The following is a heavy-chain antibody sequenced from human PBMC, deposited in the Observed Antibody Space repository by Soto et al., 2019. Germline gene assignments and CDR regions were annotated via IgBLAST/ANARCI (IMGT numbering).Heavy chain of an antibody. CDR1: GGTFSSYA. D-gene: IGHD2-2*01. J-gene: IGHJ4*02. CDR2: IIPIFGTA. Sequence: SVKVSCKASGGTFSSYAISWVRQAPGQGLEWMGGIIPIFGTANYAQKFQGRVTITADESTSTAYMELSSLRSEDTAVYYCARVVVVPAAKLYYFDYWGQGTLVTVSS. V-gene: IGHV1-69*13. CDR3: ARVVVVPAAKLYYFDY.